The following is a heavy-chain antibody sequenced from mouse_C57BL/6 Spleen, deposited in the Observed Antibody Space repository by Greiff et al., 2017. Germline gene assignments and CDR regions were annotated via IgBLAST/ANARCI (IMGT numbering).Heavy chain of an antibody. CDR3: ASNYYGSSYEDY. Sequence: VQLKQSVAELVRPGASVKLSCTASGFNIKNTYMHWVKQRPEQGLEWIGRIDPANGNTKYAPKFQGKATITADTSSNTAYLQLSSLTSEDAAIYYCASNYYGSSYEDYWGQGTTLTVSS. CDR2: IDPANGNT. CDR1: GFNIKNTY. V-gene: IGHV14-3*01. D-gene: IGHD1-1*01. J-gene: IGHJ2*01.